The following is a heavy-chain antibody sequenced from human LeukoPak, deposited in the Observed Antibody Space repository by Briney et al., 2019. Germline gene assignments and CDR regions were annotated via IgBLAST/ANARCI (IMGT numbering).Heavy chain of an antibody. V-gene: IGHV1-69*01. J-gene: IGHJ5*02. CDR3: ARDNVHPKTYYDFWSGYTRGHNWFDP. Sequence: GSLVKVSCKASGGTFSSYAISWVRQAPGQGLEWMGGIIPIFGTANYAQKFQGRVTITADESTSTAYMELSSLRSEDTAVYYCARDNVHPKTYYDFWSGYTRGHNWFDPWGQGTLVTVSS. D-gene: IGHD3-3*01. CDR2: IIPIFGTA. CDR1: GGTFSSYA.